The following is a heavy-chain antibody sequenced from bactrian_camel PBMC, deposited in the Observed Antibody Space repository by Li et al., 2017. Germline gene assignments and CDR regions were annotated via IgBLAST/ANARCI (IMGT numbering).Heavy chain of an antibody. J-gene: IGHJ4*01. V-gene: IGHV3S40*01. CDR3: ASPSYGVSTLFRSCTLNDKDYRY. D-gene: IGHD3*01. CDR1: GFTFSTYG. CDR2: INSGGGTT. Sequence: QLVESGGGLVQPGGSLRLSCAASGFTFSTYGVSWVRQSAGKGLEWVSTINSGGGTTYYADSVKGRFTISHDNAKNTVYLEMSSLKPEDTAMYFCASPSYGVSTLFRSCTLNDKDYRYWGQGTQVTVS.